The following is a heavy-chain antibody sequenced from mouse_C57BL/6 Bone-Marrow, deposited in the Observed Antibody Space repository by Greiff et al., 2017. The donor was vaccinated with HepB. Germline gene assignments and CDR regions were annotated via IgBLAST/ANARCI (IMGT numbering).Heavy chain of an antibody. CDR1: GYTFTNYW. D-gene: IGHD2-4*01. CDR3: TRRGIYDYDLYF. CDR2: IHPNSGST. J-gene: IGHJ2*01. V-gene: IGHV1-64*01. Sequence: QVQLQQPGAELVKPGASVKLSCKASGYTFTNYWMHWVQQRPGQGLEWIGMIHPNSGSTNYNEKFKSKATLTVDKSSSTAYMQIISLTSEDSAVYDGTRRGIYDYDLYFWGWGNALLVSS.